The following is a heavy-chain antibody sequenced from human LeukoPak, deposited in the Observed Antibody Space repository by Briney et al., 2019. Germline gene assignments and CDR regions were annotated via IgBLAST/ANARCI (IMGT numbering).Heavy chain of an antibody. CDR3: ASKDTSGWYEGA. Sequence: ASVKVSCKASGYTFTTYYMHWVRQAPGQGLEWMGVINPSGGSASYAQKFQGRITMTRDTSTSTVYVELSSLRSEDTAVYYCASKDTSGWYEGAWGQGTLVTVSS. CDR1: GYTFTTYY. J-gene: IGHJ5*02. CDR2: INPSGGSA. D-gene: IGHD6-19*01. V-gene: IGHV1-46*01.